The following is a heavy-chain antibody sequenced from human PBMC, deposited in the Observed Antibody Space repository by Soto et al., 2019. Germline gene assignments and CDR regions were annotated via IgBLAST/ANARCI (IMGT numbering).Heavy chain of an antibody. CDR1: GFTVNGKKY. D-gene: IGHD2-15*01. J-gene: IGHJ3*02. V-gene: IGHV3-53*01. CDR3: ATWLLREHAFDI. Sequence: LRLSCAASGFTVNGKKYVTWVRQAPGKGLEWVSALYIADGTFYADSVKGRFTVSIDSSKNTVYLQMNNLSPEDTAVYYCATWLLREHAFDIWGLGTMVTVSS. CDR2: LYIADGT.